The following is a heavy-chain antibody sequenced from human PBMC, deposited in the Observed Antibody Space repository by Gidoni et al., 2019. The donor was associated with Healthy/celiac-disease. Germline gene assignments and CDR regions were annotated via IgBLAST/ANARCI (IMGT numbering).Heavy chain of an antibody. CDR3: ARSIKGSGSYMEN. V-gene: IGHV3-30-3*01. J-gene: IGHJ4*02. CDR2: ISYDGSNK. D-gene: IGHD3-10*01. CDR1: GFTFSCSA. Sequence: QVQLVESGGGVVQPGRSLRLSCAPSGFTFSCSAMHCVRQAPGKGLEWVAVISYDGSNKYYADSVKGGFTISRDNSKNTLYLQMNSLRAEDTAVYYCARSIKGSGSYMENWGQGTLVTVSS.